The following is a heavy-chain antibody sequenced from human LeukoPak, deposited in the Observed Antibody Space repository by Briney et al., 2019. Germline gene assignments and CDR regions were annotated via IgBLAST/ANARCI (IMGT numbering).Heavy chain of an antibody. J-gene: IGHJ4*02. CDR1: GYTFTGYY. Sequence: ASVKVSCKASGYTFTGYYMHWVRQAPGQGLEWMGWINPNSGGTNYAQKFQGRVTMTRDTSISTAYMELSRLRSDDTAVYYCARESGIVATTRRFDYWGQGTLVTVSS. V-gene: IGHV1-2*02. CDR2: INPNSGGT. D-gene: IGHD5-12*01. CDR3: ARESGIVATTRRFDY.